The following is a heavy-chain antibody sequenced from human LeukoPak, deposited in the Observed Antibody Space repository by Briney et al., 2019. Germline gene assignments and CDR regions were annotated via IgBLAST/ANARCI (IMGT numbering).Heavy chain of an antibody. Sequence: PSETLSLTCTVSGDSVSRSDYYWSWIRQPPGKGLEWIGEINHSGSTNYNPSLKSRVTISVDTSKNQFSLKLSSVTAADTAVYYCARSLTNLHPYYYYYGMDVWGQGTTVTVSS. J-gene: IGHJ6*02. CDR2: INHSGST. CDR3: ARSLTNLHPYYYYYGMDV. CDR1: GDSVSRSDYY. V-gene: IGHV4-34*01. D-gene: IGHD4-11*01.